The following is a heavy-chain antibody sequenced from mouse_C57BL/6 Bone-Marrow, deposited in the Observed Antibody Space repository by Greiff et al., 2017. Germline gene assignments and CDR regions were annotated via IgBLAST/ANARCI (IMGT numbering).Heavy chain of an antibody. CDR2: IYPRSGNT. V-gene: IGHV1-81*01. Sequence: VKLMESGAELARPGASVKLSCQASGYTFTSYGISWVKQRTGQGLEWIGEIYPRSGNTYYNEKFKGKATLTADKSSSTAYMELRSLTSEDSAVYFCASYFYGSSSPFVCWGQGTTLTVSA. J-gene: IGHJ2*01. CDR3: ASYFYGSSSPFVC. CDR1: GYTFTSYG. D-gene: IGHD1-1*01.